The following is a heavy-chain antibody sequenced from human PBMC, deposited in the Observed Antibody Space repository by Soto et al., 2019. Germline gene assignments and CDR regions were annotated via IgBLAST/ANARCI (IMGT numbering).Heavy chain of an antibody. D-gene: IGHD2-2*01. CDR2: INPKSGDT. Sequence: ASVKVSCKASGYTFTNFFIHWVRQAPGQGLEWMGWINPKSGDTNYAQDFQGRVTMTRDTSIGTAHMEVSRLTSDDTAVYFCATAQRQSLVPNALDYCGPGLLVTVYS. J-gene: IGHJ4*02. CDR1: GYTFTNFF. V-gene: IGHV1-2*02. CDR3: ATAQRQSLVPNALDY.